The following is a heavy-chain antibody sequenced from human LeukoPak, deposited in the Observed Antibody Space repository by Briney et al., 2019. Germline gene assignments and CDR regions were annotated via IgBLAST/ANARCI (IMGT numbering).Heavy chain of an antibody. Sequence: SETLSLTCTVSGGSISSYYWSWIRQPPGKGLEWIGYIYYSGSTNYNPSLKSRVTISVDTSKNQFSLKLSSVTAADTAVYYCARMTYPDSMSDYWGQGTLVTVSS. CDR1: GGSISSYY. D-gene: IGHD3-3*01. J-gene: IGHJ4*02. V-gene: IGHV4-59*01. CDR3: ARMTYPDSMSDY. CDR2: IYYSGST.